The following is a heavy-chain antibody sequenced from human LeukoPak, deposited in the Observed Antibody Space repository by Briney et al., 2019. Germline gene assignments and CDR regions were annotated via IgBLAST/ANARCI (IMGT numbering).Heavy chain of an antibody. D-gene: IGHD1-1*01. CDR2: ISGSGGST. CDR1: GFTFSSYA. J-gene: IGHJ4*02. V-gene: IGHV3-23*01. Sequence: GGSLRLSCAASGFTFSSYAMSWVRQAPGKGLEWVSAISGSGGSTYYADSVKGRFTISRDNSKNTLYLQMNSLRAEDTAVYYCAKVQMETIAVHCNYWGQGTLVTVSS. CDR3: AKVQMETIAVHCNY.